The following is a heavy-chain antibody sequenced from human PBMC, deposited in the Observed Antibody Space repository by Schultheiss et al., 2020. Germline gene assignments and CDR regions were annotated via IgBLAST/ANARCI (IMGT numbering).Heavy chain of an antibody. CDR1: GGSIRSYY. J-gene: IGHJ4*02. CDR3: ARDLRGLDY. Sequence: SQTLSLTCTVSGGSIRSYYWSWVRQPPGKGLEWIGYIYYSGSTNYNPSLKSRVTISVDTSKNQFSLKLSSVTAADTAVYYCARDLRGLDYWGQGTLVTVSS. V-gene: IGHV4-59*01. CDR2: IYYSGST.